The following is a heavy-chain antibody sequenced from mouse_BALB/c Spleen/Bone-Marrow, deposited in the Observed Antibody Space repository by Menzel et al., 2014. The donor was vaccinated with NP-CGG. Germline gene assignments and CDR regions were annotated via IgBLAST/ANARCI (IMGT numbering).Heavy chain of an antibody. J-gene: IGHJ1*01. CDR2: ISSGSTAI. CDR1: GFTFSTFG. CDR3: ARGGNWDDFDV. V-gene: IGHV5-17*02. Sequence: DVHLVESGGGLVQPGGSRKLSCAASGFTFSTFGMHWVRQAPEKGLEWVAYISSGSTAIFHADTLKGRFTISRDNPENTLFLQMTSLRSEDTAMYYCARGGNWDDFDVWGAGTTVTVSS. D-gene: IGHD4-1*01.